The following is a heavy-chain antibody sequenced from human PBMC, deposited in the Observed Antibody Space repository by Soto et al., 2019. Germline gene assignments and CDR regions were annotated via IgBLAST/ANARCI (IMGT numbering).Heavy chain of an antibody. CDR2: IYWDDDK. CDR1: GFSLSTIGVG. Sequence: SGPTLVSPTQTLTLTCTFSGFSLSTIGVGVGWIRQPPGKALEWLALIYWDDDKRYSLSLKSRLTITKDTSKNQVVLTMTNMDPVDTVTYYCAHRKLLGTTGTTDVYFDYWGQGTLVTVSS. CDR3: AHRKLLGTTGTTDVYFDY. V-gene: IGHV2-5*02. D-gene: IGHD1-1*01. J-gene: IGHJ4*02.